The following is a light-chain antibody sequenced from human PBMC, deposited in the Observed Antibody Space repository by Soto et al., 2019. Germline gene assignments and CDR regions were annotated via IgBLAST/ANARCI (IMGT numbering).Light chain of an antibody. Sequence: QSVLTQSPSASASLGASVKLTCTLSSGHSSYAIAWHQQQPEKGPRYLMKLNSDGSHSKGDGIPDRFSGSSSGAERYLTISNLQSEDEADYYCQTWGTGIHVFGTGTKLTVL. CDR1: SGHSSYA. CDR3: QTWGTGIHV. V-gene: IGLV4-69*01. CDR2: LNSDGSH. J-gene: IGLJ1*01.